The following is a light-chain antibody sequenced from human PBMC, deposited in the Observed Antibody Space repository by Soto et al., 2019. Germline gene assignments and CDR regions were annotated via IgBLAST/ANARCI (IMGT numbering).Light chain of an antibody. V-gene: IGKV3-11*01. J-gene: IGKJ4*01. CDR3: QQRSNWPLT. Sequence: EIVLTQSPATWSLSPGERATFSCRPSKSVTNYLAWYQQKPGQPPRLLIYDASNRATGIPARFSGSGSGTDFSLTISSLEPEDLAVYYCQQRSNWPLTFGGGTKVEIK. CDR1: KSVTNY. CDR2: DAS.